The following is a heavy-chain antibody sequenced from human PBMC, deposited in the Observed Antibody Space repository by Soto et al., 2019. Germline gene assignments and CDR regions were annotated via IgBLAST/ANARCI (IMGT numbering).Heavy chain of an antibody. V-gene: IGHV3-30*18. J-gene: IGHJ3*01. CDR1: GFTFRSHA. Sequence: QAQLVESGGGVVQSGRSLRLSCEASGFTFRSHAMHWVRQTPGKGLEWVAVISYDATIQSYADSVKGRFTISRDNSANTLFLHMHSLRAEDTAVYVCAKLVESGDSFCLWGQGTVVTVSS. CDR2: ISYDATIQ. CDR3: AKLVESGDSFCL. D-gene: IGHD3-10*01.